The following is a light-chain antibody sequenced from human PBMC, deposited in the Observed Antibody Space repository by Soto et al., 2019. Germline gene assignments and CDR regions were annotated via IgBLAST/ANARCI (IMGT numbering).Light chain of an antibody. CDR2: DVS. Sequence: QSALTQPRSVSGSPVQSVTISCTVTSSDVGAYNYVSWYQQHPGKGPKLMTYDVSKRPSGVPDRFSGSKSGNTASLTISGLQAEDEADYYCCSYADNYSYVFGTGTKVTVL. CDR3: CSYADNYSYV. CDR1: SSDVGAYNY. J-gene: IGLJ1*01. V-gene: IGLV2-11*01.